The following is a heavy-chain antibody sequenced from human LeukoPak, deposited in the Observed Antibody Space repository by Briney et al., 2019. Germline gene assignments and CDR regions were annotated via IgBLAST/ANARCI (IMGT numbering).Heavy chain of an antibody. J-gene: IGHJ4*02. D-gene: IGHD2-8*02. CDR3: ARLPHCPGGKCRDGGVHIDY. V-gene: IGHV4-38-2*02. CDR2: IHHSGSA. CDR1: GYSLSRGYY. Sequence: SETLSLTCSVSGYSLSRGYYWGWIRQPPGQGLEWIGSIHHSGSAYYKSSLKSRVTISVDTSRNQFSMKLSSVTAADTAVYYCARLPHCPGGKCRDGGVHIDYWGQGTLVTVSS.